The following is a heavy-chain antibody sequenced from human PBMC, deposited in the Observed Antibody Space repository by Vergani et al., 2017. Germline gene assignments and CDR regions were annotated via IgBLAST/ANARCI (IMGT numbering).Heavy chain of an antibody. V-gene: IGHV3-23*01. J-gene: IGHJ4*02. CDR2: ISGSGGST. D-gene: IGHD6-19*01. Sequence: EVQLLESGGGLVQPGGSLRLSCAASGFTFSSYAMSWVRQAPGKGLEWVSAISGSGGSTYYADSVKGRFTISRDNSKNMLYLQMNSLRAEGTALYYCAKDRKGAVAGTDFDYWGQGTLVTVSS. CDR1: GFTFSSYA. CDR3: AKDRKGAVAGTDFDY.